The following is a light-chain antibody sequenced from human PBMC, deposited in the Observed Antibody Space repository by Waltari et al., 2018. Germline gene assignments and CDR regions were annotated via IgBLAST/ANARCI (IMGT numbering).Light chain of an antibody. CDR2: DAS. CDR1: HSVGSH. CDR3: QQRSNWPGT. Sequence: ENVLTQSPATLSLSTGERATLSCRASHSVGSHLAWYQQKPGQAPRLLIYDASNRATGIPARFSGSGSETDFTLTISGVEPEDFAVYYCQQRSNWPGTFGPGTKVDIK. V-gene: IGKV3-11*01. J-gene: IGKJ3*01.